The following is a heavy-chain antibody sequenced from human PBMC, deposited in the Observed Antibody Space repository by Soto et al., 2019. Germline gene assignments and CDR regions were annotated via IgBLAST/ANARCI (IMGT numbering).Heavy chain of an antibody. CDR2: IQSDGSKQ. D-gene: IGHD2-2*01. V-gene: IGHV3-33*01. Sequence: QVQLAESGGAVVQPGRSLRLSCAASGFTFYKYGMHWVRQAPGKGLEWVAAIQSDGSKQYYGDSVKGRFTISRDDSKNTVYLHMNSLRDEDTAVFYCARDSCPRPSRLDYWGQGTLVIVSS. CDR1: GFTFYKYG. J-gene: IGHJ4*02. CDR3: ARDSCPRPSRLDY.